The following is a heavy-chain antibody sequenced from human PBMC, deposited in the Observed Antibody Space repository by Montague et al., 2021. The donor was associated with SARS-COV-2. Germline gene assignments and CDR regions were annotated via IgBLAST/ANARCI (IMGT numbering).Heavy chain of an antibody. CDR1: FGSISTYY. Sequence: SETLSLTCTVSFGSISTYYWSWIRQPPGKGLEWIGFIFYNGSTKXSPSLKRRVSISLDTSKNRFSLKLSSVTAADTAVYYCARQDAWTYCGDECYRGWFDSWGQGTLVTVSS. D-gene: IGHD2-21*01. CDR3: ARQDAWTYCGDECYRGWFDS. V-gene: IGHV4-59*01. J-gene: IGHJ5*01. CDR2: IFYNGST.